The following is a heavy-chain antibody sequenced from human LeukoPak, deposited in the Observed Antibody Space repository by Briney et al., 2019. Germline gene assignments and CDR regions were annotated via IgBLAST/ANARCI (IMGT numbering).Heavy chain of an antibody. V-gene: IGHV3-23*05. J-gene: IGHJ4*02. CDR3: AKDIVPDSGWDLDY. Sequence: GGSLRLSYVASGITFSTYSMTWVRQRPGKGLGWVASIYNSGTKIFYADSVKGRFTISRDNSNNVLFLQMDSLRAEDSAIYYCAKDIVPDSGWDLDYWGRGTLVTVSS. CDR2: IYNSGTKI. D-gene: IGHD6-19*01. CDR1: GITFSTYS.